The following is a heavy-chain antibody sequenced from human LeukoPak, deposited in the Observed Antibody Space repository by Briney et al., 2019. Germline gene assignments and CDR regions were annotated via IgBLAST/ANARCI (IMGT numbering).Heavy chain of an antibody. CDR3: ARDGSMVRGVIGWFDP. D-gene: IGHD3-10*01. CDR1: GFTFSNAW. Sequence: GSLRLSCAASGFTFSNAWMSWVRRAPGKGLEWIGEIYHSGSTNYNPSLKSRVTISVDKSKNQFSLKLSSVTAADTAVYYCARDGSMVRGVIGWFDPWGQGTLVTVSS. J-gene: IGHJ5*02. CDR2: IYHSGST. V-gene: IGHV4-4*02.